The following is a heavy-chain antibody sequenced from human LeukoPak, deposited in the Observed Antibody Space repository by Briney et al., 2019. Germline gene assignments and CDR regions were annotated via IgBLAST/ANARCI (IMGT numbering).Heavy chain of an antibody. CDR3: ARADNYGGNYYFDY. Sequence: ASVKVSCKASGYTFTSYGISWVRQAPGQGLEWMGWISAYNGNTNYAQKLQGRVTMTTDTSTSTAYMEVSRLKSDDTAVYYCARADNYGGNYYFDYWGQGTLVTVSS. J-gene: IGHJ4*02. D-gene: IGHD4-23*01. CDR1: GYTFTSYG. V-gene: IGHV1-18*01. CDR2: ISAYNGNT.